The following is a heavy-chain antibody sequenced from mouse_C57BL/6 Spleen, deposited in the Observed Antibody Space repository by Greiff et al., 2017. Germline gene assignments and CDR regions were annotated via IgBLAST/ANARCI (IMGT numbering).Heavy chain of an antibody. J-gene: IGHJ2*01. CDR2: INPYNGGT. V-gene: IGHV1-19*01. CDR1: GYTFTDYY. D-gene: IGHD1-1*02. CDR3: ARGGNYVDY. Sequence: EVQLQQSGPVLVKPGASVKMSCKASGYTFTDYYMNWVKQSHGKSLEWIGVINPYNGGTSYNQKFKGKATLTVDKSSSTAYMKLNSLTSEDSAVYYCARGGNYVDYWGQGTTLTVSS.